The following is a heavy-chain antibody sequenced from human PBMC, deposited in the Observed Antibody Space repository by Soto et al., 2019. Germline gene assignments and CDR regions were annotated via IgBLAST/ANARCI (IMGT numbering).Heavy chain of an antibody. CDR3: AKDRSSGSYLRGAFDI. D-gene: IGHD1-26*01. J-gene: IGHJ3*02. V-gene: IGHV3-23*01. CDR1: AFTFSSYA. CDR2: ISGGGGSA. Sequence: EVQLLESGGDLVQPGGSLRLSCAASAFTFSSYAMSWVRQAPGKGLEWVSTISGGGGSAYYAASVEGRFTISRDNSKNTLYLQMISLRAEDTAVYYCAKDRSSGSYLRGAFDIWGQGTMVTVSS.